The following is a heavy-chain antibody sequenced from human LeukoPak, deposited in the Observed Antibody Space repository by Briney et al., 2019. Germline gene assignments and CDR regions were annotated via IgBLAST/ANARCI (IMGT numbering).Heavy chain of an antibody. Sequence: PGGSLRLSCAASGFTFSIYAMHWVRQAPGKGLEWVAVISYDENDKYYADSVKGRFTISRDNSKNILYLQMNSLRAEDTAVYYCARRWSFDYWGQGTLVSVSS. J-gene: IGHJ4*02. V-gene: IGHV3-30*04. CDR2: ISYDENDK. CDR3: ARRWSFDY. CDR1: GFTFSIYA. D-gene: IGHD6-13*01.